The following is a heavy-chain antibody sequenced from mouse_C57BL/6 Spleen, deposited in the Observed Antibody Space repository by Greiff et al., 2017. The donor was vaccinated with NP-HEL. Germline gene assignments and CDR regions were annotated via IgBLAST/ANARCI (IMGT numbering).Heavy chain of an antibody. V-gene: IGHV5-4*01. CDR2: ISDGGSYT. Sequence: EVMLVESGGGLVKPGGSLKLSCAASGFTFSSYAMSWVRQTPEKRLEWVATISDGGSYTYYPDNVKGRFTISRDNAKNNLYLQMSHLKSEDTAMYYCARDRNWDRVYYAMDYWGQGTSVTVSS. CDR1: GFTFSSYA. J-gene: IGHJ4*01. CDR3: ARDRNWDRVYYAMDY. D-gene: IGHD4-1*01.